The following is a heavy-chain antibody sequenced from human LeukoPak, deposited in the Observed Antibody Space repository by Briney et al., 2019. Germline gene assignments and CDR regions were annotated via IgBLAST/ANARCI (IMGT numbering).Heavy chain of an antibody. CDR1: GGSISSSSYY. CDR3: ASLPTMVRGAPTLDY. CDR2: IYYSGNT. D-gene: IGHD3-10*01. V-gene: IGHV4-39*01. Sequence: SETLSLTCTVSGGSISSSSYYWGWIRQPPGKGLEGIGSIYYSGNTYYNPSLKSRVTISVDTSKNQFSLKLSSVTAADTAVYYCASLPTMVRGAPTLDYWGQGTLVTVSS. J-gene: IGHJ4*02.